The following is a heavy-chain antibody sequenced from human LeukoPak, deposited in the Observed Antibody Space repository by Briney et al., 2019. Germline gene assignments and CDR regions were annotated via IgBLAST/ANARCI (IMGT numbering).Heavy chain of an antibody. CDR1: GFPFSSYA. D-gene: IGHD3-10*01. V-gene: IGHV3-23*01. Sequence: GGSLRLSCAASGFPFSSYAMSWFRQTPGKGLEWVSSIIASGGTTYYADSVKGRFTISRDNSKNTVYLQMNTRRAEDTAVYYCAKGAGGSYGLYYFDYWGQGALVTVSS. CDR3: AKGAGGSYGLYYFDY. CDR2: IIASGGTT. J-gene: IGHJ4*02.